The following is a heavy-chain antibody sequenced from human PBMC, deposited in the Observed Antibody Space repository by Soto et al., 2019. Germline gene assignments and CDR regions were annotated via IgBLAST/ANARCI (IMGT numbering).Heavy chain of an antibody. CDR1: GGSFSGYY. CDR3: ARFWSGSYGLDV. CDR2: IYYSGSA. Sequence: PSETLSLTCAVCGGSFSGYYWTWIRQPPGKRLEWIAYIYYSGSASYNPSLESRISISIDTSKNQFSLRLRSVTAADTAMYYCARFWSGSYGLDVWGQGTTVTVSS. V-gene: IGHV4-59*01. J-gene: IGHJ6*01. D-gene: IGHD3-3*01.